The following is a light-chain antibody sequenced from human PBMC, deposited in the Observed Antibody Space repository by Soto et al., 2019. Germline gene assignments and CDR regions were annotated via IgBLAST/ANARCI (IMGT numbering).Light chain of an antibody. Sequence: EIVLTQSPGTLSLSPGERATLSCRASQSASSSYLAWYQQKPGQAPRLLIYGAASRATGIPDRFSGSGSGTDFTLTISSLEPEAFAVYYCQQYGSSPKLTFGGGTKVDIK. V-gene: IGKV3-20*01. CDR1: QSASSSY. CDR2: GAA. CDR3: QQYGSSPKLT. J-gene: IGKJ4*01.